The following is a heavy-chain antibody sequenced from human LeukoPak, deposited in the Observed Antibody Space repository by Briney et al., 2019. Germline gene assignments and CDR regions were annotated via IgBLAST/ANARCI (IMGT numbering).Heavy chain of an antibody. J-gene: IGHJ6*02. CDR2: TYSSGRT. D-gene: IGHD3-22*01. CDR3: ARDRATYYDSSGYYYFRANPHYYYGMDV. V-gene: IGHV4-4*07. CDR1: AGSISINY. Sequence: SSETLSFTSTGSAGSISINYWSWIPPRPGKGRQGRRRTYSSGRTNDNQSLKSRATMSVDTSRTQSSLMLSSVTAADTAVYYCARDRATYYDSSGYYYFRANPHYYYGMDVWGQGTTVTVSS.